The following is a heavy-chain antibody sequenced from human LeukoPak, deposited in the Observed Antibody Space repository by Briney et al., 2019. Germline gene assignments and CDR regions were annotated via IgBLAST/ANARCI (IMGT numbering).Heavy chain of an antibody. Sequence: ASVKVSCKTSGYTFTDYFIHWVRQAPGQGLEWMGRVNPKTAFTEPEQKFQGKVTMTRDTSISTAYMELNRLTSDGTALYYCARDLSSTANWEFDYWGQGTLVTVSS. CDR1: GYTFTDYF. CDR3: ARDLSSTANWEFDY. CDR2: VNPKTAFT. J-gene: IGHJ4*02. D-gene: IGHD7-27*01. V-gene: IGHV1-2*06.